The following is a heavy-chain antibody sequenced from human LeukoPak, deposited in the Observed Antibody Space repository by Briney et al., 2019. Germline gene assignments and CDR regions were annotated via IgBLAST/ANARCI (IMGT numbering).Heavy chain of an antibody. CDR2: ISAYNGST. J-gene: IGHJ6*03. CDR1: GYTFTSYG. V-gene: IGHV1-18*01. D-gene: IGHD6-13*01. Sequence: GASVKVSCKASGYTFTSYGISWVRQAPGQGLEWMGWISAYNGSTNYAQKLQGRVTMTTDTSTSTAYMELRSLRSDDTAVYYCARTRYSSSWYEGYYYYMDVWGKGTTVTISS. CDR3: ARTRYSSSWYEGYYYYMDV.